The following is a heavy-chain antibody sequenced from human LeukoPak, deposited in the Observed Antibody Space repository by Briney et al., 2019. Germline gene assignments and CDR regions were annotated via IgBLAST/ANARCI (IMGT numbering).Heavy chain of an antibody. Sequence: GGSLRLSCAASGFTFSSYSMNWVRQAPGKGLEWVSSISSSSSYIYYADSVKGRFTISRDNAKNSLYLQMNSLRAEDTAVYYCARDLGSYYDFWSGYASFDYWGHGTLVTVSS. CDR1: GFTFSSYS. V-gene: IGHV3-21*01. CDR2: ISSSSSYI. CDR3: ARDLGSYYDFWSGYASFDY. J-gene: IGHJ4*01. D-gene: IGHD3-3*01.